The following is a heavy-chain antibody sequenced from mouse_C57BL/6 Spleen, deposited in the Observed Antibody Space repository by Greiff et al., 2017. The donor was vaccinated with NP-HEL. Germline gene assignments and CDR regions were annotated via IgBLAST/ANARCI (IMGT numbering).Heavy chain of an antibody. D-gene: IGHD1-1*01. CDR2: INPNNGGT. J-gene: IGHJ4*01. CDR1: GYTFTDYN. Sequence: VQLQQSGPELVKPGASVKIPCKASGYTFTDYNMAWVKQSHGKSLEWIGDINPNNGGTIYNQKFKGKATLTVDKSSSTAYMELRILTSEDTAVYYCARHLHRYYYGSSSYYYAMDYWGQGTSVTVSS. V-gene: IGHV1-18*01. CDR3: ARHLHRYYYGSSSYYYAMDY.